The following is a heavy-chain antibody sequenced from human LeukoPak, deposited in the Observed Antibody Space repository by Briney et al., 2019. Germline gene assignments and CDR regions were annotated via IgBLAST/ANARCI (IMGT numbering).Heavy chain of an antibody. CDR3: ARAPYDDSGYYRSFDY. Sequence: SETLSLTCTVSGYSVSSGYYWGWIPQPPGKGLEWIGSIYHSGSTYYNPSLKSRVTISVDTSKNQFSLKLSSVTAADTAVFYCARAPYDDSGYYRSFDYWGQGTLVTVSS. CDR2: IYHSGST. J-gene: IGHJ4*02. D-gene: IGHD3-22*01. V-gene: IGHV4-38-2*02. CDR1: GYSVSSGYY.